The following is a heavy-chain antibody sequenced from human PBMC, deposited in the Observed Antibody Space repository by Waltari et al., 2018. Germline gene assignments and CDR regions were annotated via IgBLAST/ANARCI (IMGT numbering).Heavy chain of an antibody. J-gene: IGHJ4*02. CDR3: VRGMGDGY. D-gene: IGHD1-26*01. V-gene: IGHV3-74*01. CDR1: GFTFPRSG. CDR2: INSDGRII. Sequence: EVQLVEAGGGLVQPGGALRCSCVASGFTFPRSGMHGARQVPGKGLVWVSRINSDGRIITYADSAKGRFTISRDNAKNTLHLQMNSLRADDTAVYYCVRGMGDGYWGRGSLVTVDS.